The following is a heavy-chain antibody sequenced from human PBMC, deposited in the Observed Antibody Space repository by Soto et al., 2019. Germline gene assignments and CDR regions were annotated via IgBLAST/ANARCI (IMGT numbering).Heavy chain of an antibody. D-gene: IGHD6-13*01. CDR2: IYYSGST. CDR3: ARHTSSWYSYYYYYGMDV. V-gene: IGHV4-39*01. J-gene: IGHJ6*02. Sequence: PSETLSLTCTVSGGSISSSSYYWGWIRQPPGKGLEWIGSIYYSGSTYYNPSLKSRVTISVDTSKNQFSLKLSSVTAADTAVYYCARHTSSWYSYYYYYGMDVWGQGTTVTVSS. CDR1: GGSISSSSYY.